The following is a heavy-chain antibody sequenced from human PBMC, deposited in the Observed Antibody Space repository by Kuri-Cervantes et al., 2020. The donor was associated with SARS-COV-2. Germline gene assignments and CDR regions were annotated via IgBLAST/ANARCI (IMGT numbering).Heavy chain of an antibody. J-gene: IGHJ4*02. V-gene: IGHV4-39*02. Sequence: SETLSLTCTVSGGSISSSSYYWGWIRQPPGKGLEWIGSIYYSGSTHYNPSLKSRVTISVDTSKNQFSLKLSSVTAADTAVYYCAKDLQKGMVRGSYDYWGQATLVTVSS. CDR1: GGSISSSSYY. D-gene: IGHD3-10*01. CDR2: IYYSGST. CDR3: AKDLQKGMVRGSYDY.